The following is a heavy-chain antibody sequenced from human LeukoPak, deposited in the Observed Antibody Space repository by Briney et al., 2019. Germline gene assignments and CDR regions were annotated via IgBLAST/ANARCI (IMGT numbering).Heavy chain of an antibody. CDR3: ARESAGVGDY. Sequence: ASVKVSCKASGYTFTSYDFNWVRQATGQRPEWMGWMSPNSGDTGYAQKFQDRVTMTRNTSISTAYMELSSLRSDDTAVYYCARESAGVGDYWGQGTLVTVSS. V-gene: IGHV1-8*01. D-gene: IGHD3-10*01. CDR2: MSPNSGDT. J-gene: IGHJ4*02. CDR1: GYTFTSYD.